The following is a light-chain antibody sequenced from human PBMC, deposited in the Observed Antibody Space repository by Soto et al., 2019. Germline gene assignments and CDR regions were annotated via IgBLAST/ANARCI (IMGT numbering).Light chain of an antibody. CDR2: KAS. CDR1: QSINSW. Sequence: DIQMTQSPSTLSASVGDRVTITCRASQSINSWLAWHQQKPGKAPKLLIYKASNLESGVPSRFSGSASGTEFTLTISSLQPDDFATYYCQQYHAFPGTFDQGTRVEIK. V-gene: IGKV1-5*03. J-gene: IGKJ1*01. CDR3: QQYHAFPGT.